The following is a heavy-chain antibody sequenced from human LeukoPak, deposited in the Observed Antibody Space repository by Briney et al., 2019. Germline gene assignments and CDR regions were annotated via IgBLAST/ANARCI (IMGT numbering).Heavy chain of an antibody. J-gene: IGHJ4*02. Sequence: SVKVSCKASGYTFTCYYMHWVRQAPGQGIEWMGGIIPIFGAANYAQKFQGRVTITADKSTSTSYMELSSLRSEDTAVYYCARSSVVTAMVHLEYWGQGTLVTVSS. CDR1: GYTFTCYY. CDR3: ARSSVVTAMVHLEY. D-gene: IGHD2-21*02. V-gene: IGHV1-69*06. CDR2: IIPIFGAA.